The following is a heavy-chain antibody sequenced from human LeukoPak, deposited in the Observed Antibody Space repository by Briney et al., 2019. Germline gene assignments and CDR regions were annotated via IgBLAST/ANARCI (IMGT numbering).Heavy chain of an antibody. CDR1: GGTFSSYA. Sequence: SVKVSCKASGGTFSSYAISWVRQAPGQGLEWMRGIIPIFGTANYAQKFQGRVTITTDESTSTAYMELSSLRSEDTAVYYCARAAYCSSTSCYTGGFDYWGQGTLVTVSS. V-gene: IGHV1-69*05. CDR2: IIPIFGTA. J-gene: IGHJ4*02. D-gene: IGHD2-2*02. CDR3: ARAAYCSSTSCYTGGFDY.